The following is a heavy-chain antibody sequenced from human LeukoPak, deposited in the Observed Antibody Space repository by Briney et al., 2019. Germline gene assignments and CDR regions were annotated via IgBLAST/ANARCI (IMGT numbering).Heavy chain of an antibody. Sequence: SETLSLTCTVSGASISSTGYYWSWIRQHPGQGLEWIGYIYYSGSTYYNPSLKSRATISVDTSKNQFSLKLSSVTAADTAVYYCARYYYYSGSFLENGWFDPWGQGTLVTVSS. CDR1: GASISSTGYY. J-gene: IGHJ5*02. D-gene: IGHD3-10*01. CDR2: IYYSGST. CDR3: ARYYYYSGSFLENGWFDP. V-gene: IGHV4-31*03.